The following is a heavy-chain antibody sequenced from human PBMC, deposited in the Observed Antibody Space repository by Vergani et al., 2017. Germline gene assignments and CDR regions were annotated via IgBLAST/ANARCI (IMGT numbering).Heavy chain of an antibody. D-gene: IGHD3-10*01. CDR3: ARGWDTMVRGVI. CDR1: GGSISSYY. J-gene: IGHJ4*02. V-gene: IGHV4-59*01. CDR2: IYYSGST. Sequence: QVQLQESGPGLVKPSETLSLTCTVSGGSISSYYWSWIRQPPGKGLEWIGYIYYSGSTNYNPSLKSRVTISVDTSKNQFSLKLSSVTAADTAVYYCARGWDTMVRGVIWGKGKLVTVSS.